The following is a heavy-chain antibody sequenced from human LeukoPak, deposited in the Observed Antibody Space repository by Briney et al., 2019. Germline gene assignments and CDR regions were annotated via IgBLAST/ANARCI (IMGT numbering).Heavy chain of an antibody. CDR3: ARIRATDYYYFDY. J-gene: IGHJ4*02. CDR2: IYCSGST. D-gene: IGHD5-12*01. Sequence: SQTLSLTCTVSGGSISSGDYYWSWIRQPPGKGLEWIGYIYCSGSTYYNPSLKSRVTISVDTSKNQFSLKLSSVTAADTAVYYCARIRATDYYYFDYWGQGTLVTVSS. V-gene: IGHV4-30-4*01. CDR1: GGSISSGDYY.